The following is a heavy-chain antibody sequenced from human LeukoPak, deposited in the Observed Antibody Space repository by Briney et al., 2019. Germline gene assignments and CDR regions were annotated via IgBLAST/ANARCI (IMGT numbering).Heavy chain of an antibody. CDR3: AREMEGDYGSGTFFDL. CDR1: EFVLSDYY. CDR2: ISDGGDTI. D-gene: IGHD3-10*01. V-gene: IGHV3-11*01. J-gene: IGHJ4*02. Sequence: GGSLRLSCAASEFVLSDYYMSWLRLAPGKGLEGVAYISDGGDTIYYPDSVKGRFTISRDNAKSSLYLQMNGLRVEDTAVYYCAREMEGDYGSGTFFDLWGQGNMVTVSS.